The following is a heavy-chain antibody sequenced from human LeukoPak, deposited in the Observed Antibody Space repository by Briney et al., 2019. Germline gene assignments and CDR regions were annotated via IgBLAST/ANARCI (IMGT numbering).Heavy chain of an antibody. D-gene: IGHD2-15*01. J-gene: IGHJ4*02. V-gene: IGHV3-30*18. CDR2: ISYDGSNK. CDR1: GFTFSSYG. CDR3: AKDRRYCSGGSCSESFSIFDY. Sequence: GGSLRLSCAASGFTFSSYGMHWVRQAPGKGLEWVAVISYDGSNKYYADSVKGRFTISRDNSKNTLYLQMNSLRAEDTAVYYCAKDRRYCSGGSCSESFSIFDYWGQGTLVTVSS.